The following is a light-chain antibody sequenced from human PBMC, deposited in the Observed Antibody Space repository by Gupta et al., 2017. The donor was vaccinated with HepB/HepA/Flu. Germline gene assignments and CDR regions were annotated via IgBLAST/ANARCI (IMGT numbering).Light chain of an antibody. CDR1: QSLLHSDGTTY. V-gene: IGKV2-30*02. CDR3: RQGNHWQWT. J-gene: IGKJ1*01. Sequence: DIVMTQSPLSLSVTLGQSASLSCRSSQSLLHSDGTTYLNWFHQRPGQSPRRLIYKVSNRAFGVPHRFSGSGTGTDFTLKISSVEAEDVGVYYCRQGNHWQWTFGQGTKV. CDR2: KVS.